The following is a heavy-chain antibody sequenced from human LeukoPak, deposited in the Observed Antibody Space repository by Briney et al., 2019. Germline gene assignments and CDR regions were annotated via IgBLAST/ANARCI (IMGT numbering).Heavy chain of an antibody. V-gene: IGHV4-61*05. J-gene: IGHJ4*02. CDR3: ARGGMSSYYDSGGYFSY. Sequence: SETLSLTCTVSGGSISSSSYYWGWIRQPPGKGLEWIGFIYHSGNTNSNPSLKSRVTISADTSKSQFSLELTSVTAADTAVYFCARGGMSSYYDSGGYFSYWGQGILVTVSS. CDR1: GGSISSSSYY. CDR2: IYHSGNT. D-gene: IGHD3-22*01.